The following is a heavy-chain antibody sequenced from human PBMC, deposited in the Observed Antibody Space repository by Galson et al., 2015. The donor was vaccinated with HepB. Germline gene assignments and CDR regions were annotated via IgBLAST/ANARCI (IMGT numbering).Heavy chain of an antibody. CDR1: GYSFNIYG. J-gene: IGHJ3*02. CDR2: LNTYYGDT. V-gene: IGHV1-18*01. D-gene: IGHD3-9*01. CDR3: ARDLSMTGIVLAFDI. Sequence: SVKVSCKASGYSFNIYGITWVRQAPGQGLEWMGWLNTYYGDTKYAQKFQGRVTMTTDTSTSTAYLELRSLRSDDTAVYFCARDLSMTGIVLAFDIWGQGTMVTVSS.